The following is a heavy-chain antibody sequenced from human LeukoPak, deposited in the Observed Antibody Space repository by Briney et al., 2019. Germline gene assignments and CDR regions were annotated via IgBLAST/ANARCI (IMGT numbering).Heavy chain of an antibody. V-gene: IGHV4-34*01. CDR3: ARETSQKGAHYMDV. CDR1: GGSFSGCY. CDR2: INHSGST. D-gene: IGHD3-16*01. J-gene: IGHJ6*03. Sequence: PSETLSLTCAVYGGSFSGCYWSWIRQPPGKGLEWIGEINHSGSTNYNPSLKSRVTISVDTSKNQFSLKLSSVTAADTAVYYCARETSQKGAHYMDVWGKGTTVTISS.